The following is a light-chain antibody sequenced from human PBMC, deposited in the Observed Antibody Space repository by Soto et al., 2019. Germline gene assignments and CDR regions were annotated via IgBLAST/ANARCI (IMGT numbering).Light chain of an antibody. J-gene: IGKJ4*01. V-gene: IGKV3-15*01. Sequence: EIVLTQSRGTLSVSPGESAPLSCLASQSISRNLAWYQQKPGRAPRLLIYGVSTRATGIPARFSGSGSETEFTLTISSLQSEDFAVYYCQHYNNWLGAFGGGTKVDIK. CDR2: GVS. CDR1: QSISRN. CDR3: QHYNNWLGA.